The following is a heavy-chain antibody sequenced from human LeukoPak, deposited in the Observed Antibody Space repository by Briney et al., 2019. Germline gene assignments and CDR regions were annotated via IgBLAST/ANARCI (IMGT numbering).Heavy chain of an antibody. CDR2: ISGTNDNT. V-gene: IGHV3-23*01. J-gene: IGHJ4*02. D-gene: IGHD4-17*01. CDR3: AKGRGTTVTSAANY. CDR1: GFTFSSYD. Sequence: GGSLRLSCGASGFTFSSYDWSWVRQAPGEGLEWVSSISGTNDNTYYADSVKDRFTISRDNSKNTLSLQMNSLRAEDTAVYYCAKGRGTTVTSAANYWGQGTLVTVSS.